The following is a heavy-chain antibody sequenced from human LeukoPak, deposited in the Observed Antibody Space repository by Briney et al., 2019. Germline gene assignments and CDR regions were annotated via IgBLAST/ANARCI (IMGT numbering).Heavy chain of an antibody. CDR1: GGSISSSSYY. V-gene: IGHV4-39*07. Sequence: SETLSLTCTVSGGSISSSSYYWGWIRQPPGKGLEWIGSIYYSGSTYYNPSLKSRVTVSVDTSKNQFSLKLSSVTAVDTAVYYCARDRHIVLMVYAIFDYWGQGTLVTVSS. J-gene: IGHJ4*02. CDR3: ARDRHIVLMVYAIFDY. D-gene: IGHD2-8*01. CDR2: IYYSGST.